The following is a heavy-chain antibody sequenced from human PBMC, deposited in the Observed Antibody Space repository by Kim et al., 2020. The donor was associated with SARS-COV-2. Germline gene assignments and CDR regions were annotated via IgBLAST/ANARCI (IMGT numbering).Heavy chain of an antibody. Sequence: LSLTCAASGFTFSSYAMSWVRQAPGKGLEWVSAISGSGGSTYYADSVKGRFTISRDNSKNTLYLQMNSLRAEDTAVYYCAKFEVISSHFDYWGQGTLVTVSS. V-gene: IGHV3-23*01. D-gene: IGHD3-22*01. CDR1: GFTFSSYA. CDR3: AKFEVISSHFDY. CDR2: ISGSGGST. J-gene: IGHJ4*02.